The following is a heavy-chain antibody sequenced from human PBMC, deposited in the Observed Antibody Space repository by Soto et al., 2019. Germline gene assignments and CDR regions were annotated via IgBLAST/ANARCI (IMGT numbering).Heavy chain of an antibody. V-gene: IGHV4-59*01. Sequence: SETLSLTCTVSGGSISSYYWSWIRQPPGKGLEWIGYIYYSGSTNYNPSLKSRVTISVDTSKNQFSLKLSSVTAADTAVYYCARVDTAMDNYFYNWGQGNLVTLSS. CDR3: ARVDTAMDNYFYN. CDR2: IYYSGST. J-gene: IGHJ4*02. D-gene: IGHD5-18*01. CDR1: GGSISSYY.